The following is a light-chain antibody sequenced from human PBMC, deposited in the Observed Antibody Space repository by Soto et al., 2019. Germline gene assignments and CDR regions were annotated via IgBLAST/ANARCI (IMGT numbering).Light chain of an antibody. Sequence: QSALTQPASVSGSPGESITISCTGTSSDIGAYNYVSWFQQHPGKAPKLMICDVTNRPSGVSNRFSGSKSGNTASLTISGLQAEDKADYYCSSSTTRSTLLFGGGTKLTVL. CDR2: DVT. V-gene: IGLV2-14*03. J-gene: IGLJ2*01. CDR1: SSDIGAYNY. CDR3: SSSTTRSTLL.